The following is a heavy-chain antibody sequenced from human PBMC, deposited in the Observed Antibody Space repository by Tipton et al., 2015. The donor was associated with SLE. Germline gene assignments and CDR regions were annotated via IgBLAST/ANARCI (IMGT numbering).Heavy chain of an antibody. CDR3: ARESRRAYYYDSSGYSY. Sequence: TLSLTCTVSGGSISSYYWSWIRQPPGKGLEWIGYIYYSGSTNYNPSLKSRVTISVDTSKSQFSLKLGSVTAADTAVYYCARESRRAYYYDSSGYSYWGQGTLVTVSS. CDR1: GGSISSYY. J-gene: IGHJ4*02. CDR2: IYYSGST. V-gene: IGHV4-59*01. D-gene: IGHD3-22*01.